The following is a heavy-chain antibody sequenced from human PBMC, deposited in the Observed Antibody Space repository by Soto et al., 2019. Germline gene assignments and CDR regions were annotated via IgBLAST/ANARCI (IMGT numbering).Heavy chain of an antibody. CDR1: GYTFTSYY. Sequence: ASVKVSCKASGYTFTSYYMHWVRQAPGQGLVWMGIINPSGGSTSYAQKFQGRVTMTRDTSTSTVYMELSSLRSEDTAVYYGPRGSAIFGGVIGNWCETWGQESLVNVGS. V-gene: IGHV1-46*01. D-gene: IGHD3-3*01. J-gene: IGHJ5*02. CDR3: PRGSAIFGGVIGNWCET. CDR2: INPSGGST.